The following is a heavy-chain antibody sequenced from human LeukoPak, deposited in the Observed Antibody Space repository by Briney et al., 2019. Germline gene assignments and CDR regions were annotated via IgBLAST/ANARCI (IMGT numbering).Heavy chain of an antibody. J-gene: IGHJ6*02. CDR2: MNPNSGNT. Sequence: ASVKVSCKASGYTFTSYDINWVRQATGQGLEWMGWMNPNSGNTGYAQKFQGRVTMTRNTSISTAYMELSSLRSEDTAVYYCARGGYCSSTSCYLSYGMDVWDQGTTVTVSS. D-gene: IGHD2-2*01. CDR1: GYTFTSYD. V-gene: IGHV1-8*01. CDR3: ARGGYCSSTSCYLSYGMDV.